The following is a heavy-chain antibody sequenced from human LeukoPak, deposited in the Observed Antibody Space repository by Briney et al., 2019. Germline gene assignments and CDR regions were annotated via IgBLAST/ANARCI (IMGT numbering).Heavy chain of an antibody. V-gene: IGHV3-33*01. D-gene: IGHD3-22*01. Sequence: GRSLRLSCAASGFTFSNYGMHWVRQAPGKGLEWVAVIRYDGTNKYYADSVRGRFTISRDNARNSLYLQMNSLRAEDTAVYYCARHYYDSSGYYKGDYWGQGTLVTVSS. CDR2: IRYDGTNK. CDR3: ARHYYDSSGYYKGDY. CDR1: GFTFSNYG. J-gene: IGHJ4*02.